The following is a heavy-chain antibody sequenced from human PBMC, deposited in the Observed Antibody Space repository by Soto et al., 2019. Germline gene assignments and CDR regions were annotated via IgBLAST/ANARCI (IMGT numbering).Heavy chain of an antibody. Sequence: SETLSLTCTVSGGSISSGDYYWSWIRQPPGKGLEWIGYTYYSGSTYYNPSLKSRVTISVDTSKNQFSLKLSSVTAADTAVYYCAGDGYNFYRFDYWGQGTLVTVSS. V-gene: IGHV4-30-4*01. CDR1: GGSISSGDYY. D-gene: IGHD5-12*01. CDR3: AGDGYNFYRFDY. CDR2: TYYSGST. J-gene: IGHJ4*02.